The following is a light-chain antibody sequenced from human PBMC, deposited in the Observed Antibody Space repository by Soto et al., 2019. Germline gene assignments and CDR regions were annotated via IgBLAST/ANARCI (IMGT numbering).Light chain of an antibody. CDR1: QPIGGDY. Sequence: VLTQSPDIVSMSRGGRATISCRASQPIGGDYLAWYQQRPGQAPRLLMFGVSTRAAGISDRFSGTGSGTDFTLTINRLEPEDVAGYSCQHYGSWYSFGQGTQVEI. CDR3: QHYGSWYS. CDR2: GVS. V-gene: IGKV3-20*01. J-gene: IGKJ2*01.